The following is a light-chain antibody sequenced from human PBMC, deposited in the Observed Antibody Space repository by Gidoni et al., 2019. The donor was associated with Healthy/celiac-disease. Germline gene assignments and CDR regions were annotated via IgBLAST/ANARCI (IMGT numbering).Light chain of an antibody. CDR2: GAS. CDR1: QSVSSSY. V-gene: IGKV3-20*01. CDR3: QQYGSSPQT. Sequence: EIVLTQSPGTLSLSPGERATLSCRASQSVSSSYLAWYQQKPGQAPRLLIDGASSRATGIPDRFSGSGSGTDFTLTISRLGPEDFAVYYCQQYGSSPQTFGQGTKVEIK. J-gene: IGKJ1*01.